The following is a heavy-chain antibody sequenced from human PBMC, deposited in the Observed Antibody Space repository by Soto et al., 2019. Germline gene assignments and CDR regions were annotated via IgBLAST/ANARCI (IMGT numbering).Heavy chain of an antibody. CDR2: ISLYSDGT. CDR1: GYTFSNYG. D-gene: IGHD2-2*01. Sequence: ASVKVSCKTSGYTFSNYGITWVRQAPGQPLEWLGWISLYSDGTNYAKKFQGRVSMTTDTSTTTAYMELRSLRSDDTAVYYGAGVVPGPETWLGPGGQGNRV. V-gene: IGHV1-18*01. J-gene: IGHJ5*02. CDR3: AGVVPGPETWLGP.